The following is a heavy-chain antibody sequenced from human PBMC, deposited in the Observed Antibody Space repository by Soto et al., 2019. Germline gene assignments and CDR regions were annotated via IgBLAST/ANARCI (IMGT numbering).Heavy chain of an antibody. CDR3: GIGDATKIVVTTYYGMDV. CDR1: GGTLSKYG. CDR2: IIPVFGTP. J-gene: IGHJ6*02. V-gene: IGHV1-69*12. Sequence: QVQLVQSGAEVKKPGSSVKVSCKASGGTLSKYGISWVRQAPGQGLEWMGGIIPVFGTPNYAQKFQGRVTITADESTTTVYMEVSSLTSEDTAVYYCGIGDATKIVVTTYYGMDVWGQGTTVTVSS. D-gene: IGHD3-22*01.